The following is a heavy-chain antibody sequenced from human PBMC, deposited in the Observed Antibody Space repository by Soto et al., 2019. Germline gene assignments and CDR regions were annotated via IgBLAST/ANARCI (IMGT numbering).Heavy chain of an antibody. CDR1: GFIFSSYA. Sequence: QVQLLESGGGVVQPGRSLRLSCAASGFIFSSYAMHWVRQAPGKGLEWVAVISHGGNEKYYADSVEGRFTISRDNSKNMVYLQMNGLRPEDTAVYYCANVSSDRGYYYFAMDVWGQGTTVTVSS. D-gene: IGHD3-10*01. J-gene: IGHJ6*02. V-gene: IGHV3-30*18. CDR2: ISHGGNEK. CDR3: ANVSSDRGYYYFAMDV.